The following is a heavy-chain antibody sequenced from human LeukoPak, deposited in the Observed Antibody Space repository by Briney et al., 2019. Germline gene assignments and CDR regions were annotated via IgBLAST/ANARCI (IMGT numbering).Heavy chain of an antibody. CDR2: INWNGGST. CDR1: GFTFDDYG. D-gene: IGHD2-2*01. Sequence: GGSLRLSCAASGFTFDDYGMSWIRQAPGKGLEWVSGINWNGGSTGYADSVKGRFTISRVNAKNSLYLQMNSLRAEDTALYYCARDSSMTPVDYWGQGTLVTVSS. V-gene: IGHV3-20*04. J-gene: IGHJ4*02. CDR3: ARDSSMTPVDY.